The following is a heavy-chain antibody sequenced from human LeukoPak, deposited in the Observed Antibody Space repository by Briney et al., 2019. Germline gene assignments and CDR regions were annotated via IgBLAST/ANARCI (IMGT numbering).Heavy chain of an antibody. CDR3: ASHSGYDYFDY. V-gene: IGHV4-59*02. D-gene: IGHD5-12*01. J-gene: IGHJ4*02. CDR2: KYNSGST. CDR1: GGSVSSYY. Sequence: PSETLSLTCTVSGGSVSSYYWSWIRQLPGKGLEWIGYKYNSGSTNYNPSLKSRVTISVDTSKNQFSLKLSSVTAADTAVYYCASHSGYDYFDYWGQGTLVTVSS.